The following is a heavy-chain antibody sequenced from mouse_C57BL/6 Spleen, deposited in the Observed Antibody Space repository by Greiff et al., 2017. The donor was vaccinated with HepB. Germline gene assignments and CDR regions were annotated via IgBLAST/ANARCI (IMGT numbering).Heavy chain of an antibody. J-gene: IGHJ1*03. Sequence: EVKLVESGEGLVKPGGSLKLSCAASGFTFSSYAMSWVRQTPEKRLEWVAYISSGGDYIYYADTVKGRFTISRDNARNTLYLQMSSLKSEDTAMYYCTREGIYYGHWYFDVWGTGTTVTVSS. D-gene: IGHD1-1*01. CDR1: GFTFSSYA. V-gene: IGHV5-9-1*02. CDR3: TREGIYYGHWYFDV. CDR2: ISSGGDYI.